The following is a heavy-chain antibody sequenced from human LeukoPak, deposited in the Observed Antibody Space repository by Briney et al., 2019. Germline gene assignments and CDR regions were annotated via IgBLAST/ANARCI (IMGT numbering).Heavy chain of an antibody. Sequence: SETLSLTCSVSGYSISSAYYWGWIRQPPGKGLEWIATIHYSGSTYFNPSLKSRVTISLDTSKNQFSLKLSSVTAADTAVYYCARALVGATNSFDIWGQGTMVTVSS. D-gene: IGHD1-26*01. V-gene: IGHV4-38-2*02. CDR2: IHYSGST. CDR3: ARALVGATNSFDI. J-gene: IGHJ3*02. CDR1: GYSISSAYY.